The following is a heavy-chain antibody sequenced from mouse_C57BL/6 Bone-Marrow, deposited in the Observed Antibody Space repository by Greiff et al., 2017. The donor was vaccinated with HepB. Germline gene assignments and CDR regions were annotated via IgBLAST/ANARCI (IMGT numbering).Heavy chain of an antibody. D-gene: IGHD1-1*01. CDR3: ARLSGSSYPYYFDY. CDR1: GFTFSDYY. V-gene: IGHV5-12*01. CDR2: ISNGGGST. Sequence: EVMLVESGGGLVQPGGSLKLSCAASGFTFSDYYMYWVRQTPEKRLEWVAYISNGGGSTYYPDTVKGRFTISRDNAKNTLYLQMSRLKSEDTAMYYCARLSGSSYPYYFDYWGQGTTLTVSS. J-gene: IGHJ2*01.